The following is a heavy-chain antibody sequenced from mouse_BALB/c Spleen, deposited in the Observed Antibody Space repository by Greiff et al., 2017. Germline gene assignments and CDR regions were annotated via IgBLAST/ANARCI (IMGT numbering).Heavy chain of an antibody. D-gene: IGHD1-1*01. CDR2: ISDGGSCT. J-gene: IGHJ4*01. CDR3: ARDAVGRSDYAMDY. CDR1: GFTFSDYN. V-gene: IGHV5-4*02. Sequence: EVQLVESGGGLVKPGGSLKLSCAASGFTFSDYNMYWVRQTPGKRLEWVGAISDGGSCTYYPDSVKGRFTFSIDNAKNNLYMQMSSLKSEDTAMYYCARDAVGRSDYAMDYWGQGTSVTVSS.